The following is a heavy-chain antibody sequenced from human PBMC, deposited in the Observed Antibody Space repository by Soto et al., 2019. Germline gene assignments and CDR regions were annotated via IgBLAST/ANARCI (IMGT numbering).Heavy chain of an antibody. CDR3: ARGVYGSGSYNWFDP. D-gene: IGHD3-10*01. J-gene: IGHJ5*02. CDR2: ISANNGNT. Sequence: ASVKVSCKASGYTFNVYGINWVRQAPGQGLEWMGWISANNGNTGYAQKVQGRVTMTRNTSISTAYMELSSLRSEDTAVYYCARGVYGSGSYNWFDPWGQGTLVTVSS. CDR1: GYTFNVYG. V-gene: IGHV1-8*02.